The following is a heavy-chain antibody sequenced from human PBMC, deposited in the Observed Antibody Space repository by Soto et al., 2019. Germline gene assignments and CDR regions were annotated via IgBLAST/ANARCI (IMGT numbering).Heavy chain of an antibody. CDR3: VRALNNVNWSPEAFDL. J-gene: IGHJ3*01. V-gene: IGHV5-51*01. Sequence: PGESLKISCTGSGFSFTSYCIGLVRQMPGKGLDWMAVMYPGDSDKRYSPSLQGQVTISADRSTSTAYLQWNGLKASDTGMYYCVRALNNVNWSPEAFDLWGQGTKVTVSS. D-gene: IGHD2-8*01. CDR1: GFSFTSYC. CDR2: MYPGDSDK.